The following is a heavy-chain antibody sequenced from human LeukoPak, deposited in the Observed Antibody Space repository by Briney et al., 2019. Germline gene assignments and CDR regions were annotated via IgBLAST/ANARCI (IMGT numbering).Heavy chain of an antibody. Sequence: RASVKVSCKTSGYSFTDYYMHWVRQAPGRGLEWMGWINPNSGGTSSAQKFQGRVTMTRDTSITTVYMEVSWLTSDDTAIYYCARADRLDGGPYLIGPWGQGTLVTVSS. D-gene: IGHD2-21*01. CDR1: GYSFTDYY. V-gene: IGHV1-2*02. CDR2: INPNSGGT. J-gene: IGHJ5*02. CDR3: ARADRLDGGPYLIGP.